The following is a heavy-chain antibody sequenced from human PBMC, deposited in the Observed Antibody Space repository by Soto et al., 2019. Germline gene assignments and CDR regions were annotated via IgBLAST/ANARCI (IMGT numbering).Heavy chain of an antibody. D-gene: IGHD3-22*01. J-gene: IGHJ6*02. CDR1: GVTFASYN. CDR2: ISHRSDYI. CDR3: ARGGSAERQTDGDSYHYYPMDV. Sequence: XGSLRLSCASSGVTFASYNMLWVRQAPGKGLDWAASISHRSDYIYHADSVKGRFTVSRDNAKNSLFLEMTILRDEDTAVYYCARGGSAERQTDGDSYHYYPMDVWGQGTTVTVSS. V-gene: IGHV3-21*01.